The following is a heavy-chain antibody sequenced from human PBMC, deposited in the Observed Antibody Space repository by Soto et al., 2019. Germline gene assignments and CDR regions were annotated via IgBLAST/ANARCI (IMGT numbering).Heavy chain of an antibody. CDR1: GYSFSTYW. V-gene: IGHV5-51*01. Sequence: PGESLKISCTGSGYSFSTYWIAWVRQMPGKGLEWMGIIYPGDSDTRYSPSFQGQVTISADTSTKTAYLQWSSLRDGDTAVYYCAKIPTDSSGYYHYDYWGQGTLVIVSS. CDR2: IYPGDSDT. CDR3: AKIPTDSSGYYHYDY. D-gene: IGHD3-22*01. J-gene: IGHJ4*02.